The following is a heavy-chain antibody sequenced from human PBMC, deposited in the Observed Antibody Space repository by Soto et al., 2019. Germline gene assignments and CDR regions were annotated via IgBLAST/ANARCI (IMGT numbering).Heavy chain of an antibody. Sequence: LILSCAASGFTFSGYWMQWFRQAPVKGLVWVSHINGDGISTSYADSVKGRFTISRDNAKDTLYLQMNSLKPEDTAIYYCARDLIHLWSIEYYYYGMDVWGQGTTVTVSS. V-gene: IGHV3-74*01. CDR3: ARDLIHLWSIEYYYYGMDV. CDR2: INGDGIST. D-gene: IGHD5-18*01. CDR1: GFTFSGYW. J-gene: IGHJ6*01.